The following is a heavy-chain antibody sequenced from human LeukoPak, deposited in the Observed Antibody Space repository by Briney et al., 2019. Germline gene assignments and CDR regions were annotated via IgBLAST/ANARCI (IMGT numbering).Heavy chain of an antibody. V-gene: IGHV4-34*01. Sequence: GSLRLSCAASGFTFSSYSMNWVRQAPGKGLEWIGEINHSGSTNYNPSLKSRVTISVDTSKNQFSLKLSSVTAADTAVYYCARLGGSPSVDYYGSGSYYTYFDYWGQGTLVTVSS. CDR3: ARLGGSPSVDYYGSGSYYTYFDY. CDR1: GFTFSSYS. J-gene: IGHJ4*02. D-gene: IGHD3-10*01. CDR2: INHSGST.